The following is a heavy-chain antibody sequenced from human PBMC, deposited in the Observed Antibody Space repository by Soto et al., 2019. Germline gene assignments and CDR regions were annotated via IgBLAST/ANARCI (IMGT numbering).Heavy chain of an antibody. CDR1: GGTFSSYA. CDR2: IIPIFGTA. Sequence: QVQLVQSGAEVKKPGSSVKVSCKATGGTFSSYAISWVRRAPGQGLEWMGGIIPIFGTANYAQKFQGRVTITEDDSTNTADKEQSSLRDEETAVHYCASVQLGESRGKLFTMGAFDIWGQGTMVPVSS. D-gene: IGHD6-6*01. V-gene: IGHV1-69*12. J-gene: IGHJ3*02. CDR3: ASVQLGESRGKLFTMGAFDI.